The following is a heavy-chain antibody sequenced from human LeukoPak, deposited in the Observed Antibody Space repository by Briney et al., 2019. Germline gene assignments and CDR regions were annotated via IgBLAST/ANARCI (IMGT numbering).Heavy chain of an antibody. CDR3: AKDLGGRGDFDY. Sequence: PGTSLRLSCVASGFSFRSYGMEWVRQAPGKGLQWVASISYDGSIKFYVDSVKGRFTISRENSQNTLYLQMNSLRVEDTAVYYCAKDLGGRGDFDYWGQGTLVTVSS. CDR2: ISYDGSIK. V-gene: IGHV3-30*18. J-gene: IGHJ4*02. CDR1: GFSFRSYG. D-gene: IGHD3-10*01.